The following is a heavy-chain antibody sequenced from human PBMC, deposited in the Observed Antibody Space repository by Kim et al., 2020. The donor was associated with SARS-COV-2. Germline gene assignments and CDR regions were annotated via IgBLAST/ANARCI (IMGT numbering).Heavy chain of an antibody. CDR2: ISFDGRNT. J-gene: IGHJ4*02. CDR1: GFTFTSHA. V-gene: IGHV3-30*04. CDR3: ARDPMATISGLFNY. D-gene: IGHD5-12*01. Sequence: GGSLRLSCAASGFTFTSHALHWVRQAPGKGLEWVAVISFDGRNTHYADSVKGRFTISRDNSKNTLYLQMNSLRPEDTAVYYCARDPMATISGLFNYWGQGTLVSVSS.